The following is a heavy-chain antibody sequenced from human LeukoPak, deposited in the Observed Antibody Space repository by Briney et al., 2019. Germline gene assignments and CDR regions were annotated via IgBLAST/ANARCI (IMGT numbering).Heavy chain of an antibody. Sequence: SETLSLTCTVSGGSISSYFWNWIRQAPGKGLEWIGYIYHTGITNYNPSLRSRVTMSLDKSKSQFSLNLASVTAADTAIYYCAGGVGITTSHWGQGALVTASS. J-gene: IGHJ4*02. D-gene: IGHD3-22*01. CDR2: IYHTGIT. V-gene: IGHV4-4*08. CDR1: GGSISSYF. CDR3: AGGVGITTSH.